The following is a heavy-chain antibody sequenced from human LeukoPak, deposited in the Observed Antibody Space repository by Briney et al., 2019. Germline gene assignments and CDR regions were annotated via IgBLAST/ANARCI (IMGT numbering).Heavy chain of an antibody. CDR3: ARVQGYCSGGSCHH. J-gene: IGHJ5*02. D-gene: IGHD2-15*01. Sequence: GGSLRLSCAASGFTFSSYAMHWVRQAPGKGLEWVAVISYDGSNKYYADSVKGRFTISGDNSKNTLYLQMNSLRAEDTAVYYCARVQGYCSGGSCHHWGQGTLVTVSS. CDR1: GFTFSSYA. V-gene: IGHV3-30-3*01. CDR2: ISYDGSNK.